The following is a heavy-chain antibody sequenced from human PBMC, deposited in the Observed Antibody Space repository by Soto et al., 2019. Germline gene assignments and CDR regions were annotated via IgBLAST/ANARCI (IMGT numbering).Heavy chain of an antibody. J-gene: IGHJ6*02. CDR3: ARDGDTYDILSGYYHYVMDV. CDR2: INAGNGNT. CDR1: GYTFTSYA. V-gene: IGHV1-3*01. Sequence: ASVKVSCKAAGYTFTSYAIHWVRQAPGQRLEWMGWINAGNGNTKYSQKFQGRVTITRDTSASTAYMELSSLRSEDTAVYYCARDGDTYDILSGYYHYVMDVCAQRTTVPVS. D-gene: IGHD3-9*01.